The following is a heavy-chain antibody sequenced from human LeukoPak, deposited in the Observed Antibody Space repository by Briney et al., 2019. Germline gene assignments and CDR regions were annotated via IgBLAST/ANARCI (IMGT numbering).Heavy chain of an antibody. Sequence: ASVEVSCKASGYIFTTSGISWVRQAPGQGLEWMGWISAYNGNTNYAQKVQGRVTMTTDTSTSTAYMELRSLRSDDTAVYYCARDGYYDSSTYAPYVFDIWGQGTMVTVSS. CDR1: GYIFTTSG. J-gene: IGHJ3*02. CDR2: ISAYNGNT. CDR3: ARDGYYDSSTYAPYVFDI. D-gene: IGHD3-22*01. V-gene: IGHV1-18*01.